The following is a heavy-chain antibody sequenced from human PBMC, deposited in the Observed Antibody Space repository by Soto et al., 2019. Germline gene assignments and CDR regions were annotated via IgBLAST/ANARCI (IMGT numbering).Heavy chain of an antibody. D-gene: IGHD6-19*01. J-gene: IGHJ1*01. CDR2: ITTHNDNT. Sequence: QLVQSGAEVKKPGSSVKVSCKASGYTFISYGIGWVRQAPGQGLEWMGWITTHNDNTNYAQQFQGRVTFTTDTSPSTAYMERRDLTSDDTAVYYCARVYSSGWKGLGYWGQGTLVTVSS. CDR3: ARVYSSGWKGLGY. CDR1: GYTFISYG. V-gene: IGHV1-18*01.